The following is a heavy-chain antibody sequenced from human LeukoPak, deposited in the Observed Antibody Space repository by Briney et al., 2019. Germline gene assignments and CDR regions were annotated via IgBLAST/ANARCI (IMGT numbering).Heavy chain of an antibody. CDR1: GFTFSSYS. J-gene: IGHJ4*02. CDR3: AKAPYYYDSSGYYFLDY. Sequence: SGGSLRLSCAASGFTFSSYSMNWVRQAPGKGLEWVSSISSSSSYIYYADSVKGRFTISRDNAKNSLYLQMNSLRAEDTAVYYCAKAPYYYDSSGYYFLDYWGQGTLVTVSS. D-gene: IGHD3-22*01. V-gene: IGHV3-21*04. CDR2: ISSSSSYI.